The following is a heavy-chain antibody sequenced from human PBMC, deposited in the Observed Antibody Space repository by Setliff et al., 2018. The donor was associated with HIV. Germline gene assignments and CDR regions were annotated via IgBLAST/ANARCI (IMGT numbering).Heavy chain of an antibody. Sequence: PGESLKISCKGSGYSFTSYWIGWVRQMPGKGLEWMGVIYPGDSDTRYSPSFQGQVAISVDKSISTAYLQRSSLRASDIAMYYCARVIVGASDAFDIWGQGTMVTVSS. CDR2: IYPGDSDT. V-gene: IGHV5-51*01. J-gene: IGHJ3*02. CDR3: ARVIVGASDAFDI. D-gene: IGHD1-26*01. CDR1: GYSFTSYW.